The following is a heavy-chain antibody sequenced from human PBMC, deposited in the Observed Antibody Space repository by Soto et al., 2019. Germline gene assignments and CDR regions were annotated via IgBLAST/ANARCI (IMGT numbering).Heavy chain of an antibody. CDR2: INAGNGNT. CDR1: GYTFTSYA. Sequence: ASVKVSCKASGYTFTSYAMHWVRQAPGQRLEWMGWINAGNGNTKYSQKFQGRVTITRDTSASTAYMELSSLRSEDTAVFYCARAGIGRYCSSTSCPNWFDPWGQGILVTVSS. J-gene: IGHJ5*02. D-gene: IGHD2-2*01. CDR3: ARAGIGRYCSSTSCPNWFDP. V-gene: IGHV1-3*01.